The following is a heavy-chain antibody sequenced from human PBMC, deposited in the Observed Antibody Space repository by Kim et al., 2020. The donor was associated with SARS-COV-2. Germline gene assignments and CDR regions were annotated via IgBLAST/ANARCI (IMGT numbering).Heavy chain of an antibody. D-gene: IGHD3-10*01. V-gene: IGHV1-69*02. CDR3: ARPSWFGESYFDY. Sequence: YAQKFQGRVTITADKSTSTAYMELSSLRSEDTAVYYCARPSWFGESYFDYWGQGTLVTVSS. J-gene: IGHJ4*02.